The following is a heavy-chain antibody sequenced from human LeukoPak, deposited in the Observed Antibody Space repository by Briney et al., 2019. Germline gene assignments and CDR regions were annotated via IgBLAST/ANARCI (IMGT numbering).Heavy chain of an antibody. CDR2: ISSSSSYI. J-gene: IGHJ1*01. Sequence: GGSLRLSCAASGFTFSSYSMNWVRQAPGKGLEWVSSISSSSSYIYYADSVKGRFTISRDNAKNSLYLQMNSLRAEDTAVYYCAGDRPAGYSSSWYVGYFQHWGQGTLVTVSS. CDR3: AGDRPAGYSSSWYVGYFQH. CDR1: GFTFSSYS. V-gene: IGHV3-21*01. D-gene: IGHD6-13*01.